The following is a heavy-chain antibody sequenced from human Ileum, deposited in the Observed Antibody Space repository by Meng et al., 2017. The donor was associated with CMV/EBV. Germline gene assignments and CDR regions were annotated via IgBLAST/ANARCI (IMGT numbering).Heavy chain of an antibody. CDR3: ARGLVWDFGSGGPPRCFADF. D-gene: IGHD3-10*01. V-gene: IGHV3-11*01. CDR1: GFTFSDYY. CDR2: MSSRGSPI. Sequence: GESLKISCVASGFTFSDYYMNWIRQAPGKGLEWVSYMSSRGSPIYYADSVKGRFTISRDNAKNSLYLQMNSLRAEDTAVYYCARGLVWDFGSGGPPRCFADFWGQGTLVTVSS. J-gene: IGHJ4*02.